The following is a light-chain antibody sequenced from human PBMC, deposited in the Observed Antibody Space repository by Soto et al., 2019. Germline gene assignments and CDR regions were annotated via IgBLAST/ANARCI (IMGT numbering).Light chain of an antibody. J-gene: IGKJ1*01. CDR1: QSISSW. V-gene: IGKV1-5*03. Sequence: DIQMTQSPSTLSASVGDRVTITCRASQSISSWLAWYQQKPGKAPKLLIFKASDLETGVPSRFRGSGSGTEFTLTISSLQPDDFATYYCQQYNSYSGTFGQGTKLEIK. CDR3: QQYNSYSGT. CDR2: KAS.